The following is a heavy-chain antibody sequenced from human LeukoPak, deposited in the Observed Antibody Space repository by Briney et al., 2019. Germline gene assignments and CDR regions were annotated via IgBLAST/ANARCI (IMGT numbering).Heavy chain of an antibody. J-gene: IGHJ4*02. CDR3: AKHLWRDLLWFGEGYYFGY. D-gene: IGHD3-10*01. V-gene: IGHV3-23*01. CDR2: ISGSGGTT. Sequence: GGSLRLSCAASGFTFSTYAMSWVRQAPGKGLEWVSAISGSGGTTYYADSVKGRFTISRDNSKNTLYLQMNSLRAEDTAVYYCAKHLWRDLLWFGEGYYFGYWGQGTLVTVSS. CDR1: GFTFSTYA.